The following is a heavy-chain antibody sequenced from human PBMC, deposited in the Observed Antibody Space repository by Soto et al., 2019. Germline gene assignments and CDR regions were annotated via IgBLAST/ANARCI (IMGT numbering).Heavy chain of an antibody. CDR1: GASISDYF. CDR3: ARGTYCGSDCYWTLDY. D-gene: IGHD2-21*02. J-gene: IGHJ4*02. Sequence: PSETLSHICTVAGASISDYFWTWLRQPAGKRLECIGYFYYGETTNKKSSLNSRFTVSVDTSKSQFSLKVTSVTTADTAVYYCARGTYCGSDCYWTLDYWGQGKMVTVS. V-gene: IGHV4-59*01. CDR2: FYYGETT.